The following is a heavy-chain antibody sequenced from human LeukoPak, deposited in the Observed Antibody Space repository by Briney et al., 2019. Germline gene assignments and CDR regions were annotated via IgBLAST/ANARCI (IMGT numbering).Heavy chain of an antibody. CDR3: AKPRTAAGRNFDY. V-gene: IGHV3-23*01. CDR1: GFTFSSSA. J-gene: IGHJ4*02. D-gene: IGHD2-21*02. Sequence: GGSLRLSCVASGFTFSSSAMSWVRQAPERGLEWVSLISGSGGSTNYADSVKGRFTISRDNSKSTLYLQMNSLTAEDTAVYYCAKPRTAAGRNFDYWGQGTLVTVSS. CDR2: ISGSGGST.